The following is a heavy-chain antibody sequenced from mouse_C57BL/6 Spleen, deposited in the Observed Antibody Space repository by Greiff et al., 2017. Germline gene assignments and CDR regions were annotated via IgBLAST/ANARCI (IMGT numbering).Heavy chain of an antibody. V-gene: IGHV1-47*01. CDR2: FHPYNDDT. Sequence: VKLMESGAELVKPGASVKMSCKASGYTFTTYPIEWMKQNHGKSLEWIGNFHPYNDDTKYNEKFKGKATLTVEKSSSTVYLERSRLTSDDSAVYYCARRDYGSGFAYWGQGTLVTVSA. CDR3: ARRDYGSGFAY. J-gene: IGHJ3*01. CDR1: GYTFTTYP. D-gene: IGHD1-1*01.